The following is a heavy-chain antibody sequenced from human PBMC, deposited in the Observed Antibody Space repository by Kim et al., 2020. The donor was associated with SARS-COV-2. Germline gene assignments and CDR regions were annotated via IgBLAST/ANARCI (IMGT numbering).Heavy chain of an antibody. CDR3: AKEASGSYSDAFDI. CDR1: GFTFSSYG. Sequence: GGSLRLSCAASGFTFSSYGMHWVRQAPGKGLEWVAVISYDGSNKYYADSVKGRFTISRDNSKNTLYLQMNSLRAEDTAVYYCAKEASGSYSDAFDIWGQGTMVTVSS. D-gene: IGHD1-26*01. CDR2: ISYDGSNK. V-gene: IGHV3-30*18. J-gene: IGHJ3*02.